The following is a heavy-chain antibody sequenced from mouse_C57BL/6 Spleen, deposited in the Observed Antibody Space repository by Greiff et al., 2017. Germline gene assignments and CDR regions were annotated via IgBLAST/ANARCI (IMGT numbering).Heavy chain of an antibody. CDR2: ISGGGGNT. CDR3: ARRGCEYGLYFEV. Sequence: EVKLMESGGGLVKPGGSLKLSCAASGFTFSSYTMSWVRQTPEKRLEWVATISGGGGNTYYPDSVKGRFTISRDNAKNTLYLQMSSLRSEDTALYYCARRGCEYGLYFEVWGTGTTVTVST. V-gene: IGHV5-9*01. J-gene: IGHJ1*03. CDR1: GFTFSSYT. D-gene: IGHD2-10*02.